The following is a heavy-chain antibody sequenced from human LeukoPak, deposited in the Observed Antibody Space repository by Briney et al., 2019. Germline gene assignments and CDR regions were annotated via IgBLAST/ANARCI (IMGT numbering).Heavy chain of an antibody. CDR3: AREVYSYSSSPYYYYYYMDV. J-gene: IGHJ6*03. CDR2: INWNGGST. Sequence: GGSLRLSCAASGFTFDDYGMSWVRQAPGKGLEWVSGINWNGGSTGYADSVKGRFTISRDNAKNSLYLQMNSLRAEDTALYYCAREVYSYSSSPYYYYYYMDVWGKGTTVTVSS. V-gene: IGHV3-20*04. CDR1: GFTFDDYG. D-gene: IGHD6-13*01.